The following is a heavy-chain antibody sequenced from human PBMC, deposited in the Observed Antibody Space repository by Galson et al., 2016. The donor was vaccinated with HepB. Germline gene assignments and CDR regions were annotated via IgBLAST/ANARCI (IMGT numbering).Heavy chain of an antibody. V-gene: IGHV3-23*01. CDR3: AILGMYYRDTSDYFTKDF. J-gene: IGHJ4*02. CDR2: VRASGNGGST. Sequence: SLRLSCAASGFTSSNYDMSWVRQAPGKGLQWVSVVRASGNGGSTHYADSVRGRFTIPRDTPTTTCYLQMNSLRAEDTAVYYCAILGMYYRDTSDYFTKDFWGQGTLVTVSS. CDR1: GFTSSNYD. D-gene: IGHD3-22*01.